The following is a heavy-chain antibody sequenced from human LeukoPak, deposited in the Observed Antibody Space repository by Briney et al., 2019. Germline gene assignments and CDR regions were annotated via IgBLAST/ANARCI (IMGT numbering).Heavy chain of an antibody. J-gene: IGHJ5*02. Sequence: SETLSLTCIVSGGSIHSYWSWIRQPAGKGLEWIGRISGSGTITYNPALQSRRTISIDTSKNQFSLKLTSVPAADTAVYYCARHRVRRSGSYYLYNWFDPWGQGTLVTVSS. D-gene: IGHD1-26*01. CDR3: ARHRVRRSGSYYLYNWFDP. CDR1: GGSIHSY. CDR2: ISGSGTI. V-gene: IGHV4-4*07.